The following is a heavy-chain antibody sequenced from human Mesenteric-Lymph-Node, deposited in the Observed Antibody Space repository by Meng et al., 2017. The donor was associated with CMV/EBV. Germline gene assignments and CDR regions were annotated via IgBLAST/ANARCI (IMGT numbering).Heavy chain of an antibody. CDR3: ARGKGWFGEIDY. CDR2: INHSGST. Sequence: CAVYVGSFSGYYWSWIRQPPGKGLEWIGEINHSGSTNYNPSLKSRVTISVDTSKNQFSLKLSSVTAADTAVYYCARGKGWFGEIDYWGQGTLVTVSS. D-gene: IGHD3-10*01. V-gene: IGHV4-34*01. J-gene: IGHJ4*02. CDR1: VGSFSGYY.